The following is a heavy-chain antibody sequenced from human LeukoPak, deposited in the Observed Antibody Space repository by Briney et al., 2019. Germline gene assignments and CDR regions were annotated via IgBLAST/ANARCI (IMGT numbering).Heavy chain of an antibody. CDR3: ATLSCSYGQRY. Sequence: SETLSLTCTVSGGSISSYYWSWIRQPPGKGLEWIGYIYYSGSTIYNPSLKSRVTISVDTSKNQFSLKLSSVTAADTAVYYCATLSCSYGQRYWGQGTLVTVSS. D-gene: IGHD5-18*01. CDR1: GGSISSYY. V-gene: IGHV4-59*08. J-gene: IGHJ4*02. CDR2: IYYSGST.